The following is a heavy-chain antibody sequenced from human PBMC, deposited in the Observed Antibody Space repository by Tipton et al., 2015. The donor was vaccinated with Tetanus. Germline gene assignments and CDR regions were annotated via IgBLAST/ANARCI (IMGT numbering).Heavy chain of an antibody. V-gene: IGHV4-59*01. CDR3: ARTTRRWLHPDY. J-gene: IGHJ4*02. D-gene: IGHD5-24*01. CDR1: GGSMNSYY. Sequence: GLVKPSETLSLICTVSGGSMNSYYWSWIRQPPGKGLEWIGYIYYTGSTNYNPSLKSGVTISLDTSKNQFSLKLTSVTASDTAIYYCARTTRRWLHPDYWGQGTLVTVSS. CDR2: IYYTGST.